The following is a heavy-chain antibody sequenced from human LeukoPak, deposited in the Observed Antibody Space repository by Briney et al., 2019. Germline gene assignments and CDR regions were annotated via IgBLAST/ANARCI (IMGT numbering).Heavy chain of an antibody. CDR3: ARAYYDSSGYRGLLDY. CDR2: ISYDGSNK. V-gene: IGHV3-30-3*01. CDR1: GFTFSSYA. J-gene: IGHJ4*02. Sequence: PGRSLRLSRAASGFTFSSYAMHWVRQAPGKGLEWVAVISYDGSNKYYADSVKGRFTISRDNSKNTLYLQMNSLRAEDTAVYYCARAYYDSSGYRGLLDYWGQGTLVTVSS. D-gene: IGHD3-22*01.